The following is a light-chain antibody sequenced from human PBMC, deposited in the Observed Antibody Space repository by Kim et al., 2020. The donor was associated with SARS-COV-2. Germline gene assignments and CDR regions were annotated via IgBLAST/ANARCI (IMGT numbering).Light chain of an antibody. CDR1: QDISNH. CDR3: QQYHTWPPT. V-gene: IGKV1-16*02. Sequence: DIQMTQSPPSMSASVGDRVTITCRASQDISNHLAWFQQKPGKVPKSLIYAASSLQSGVPSKFSGSRSGTQFTLTISSLQPDDFATYYCQQYHTWPPTFGPGTKVDIK. J-gene: IGKJ3*01. CDR2: AAS.